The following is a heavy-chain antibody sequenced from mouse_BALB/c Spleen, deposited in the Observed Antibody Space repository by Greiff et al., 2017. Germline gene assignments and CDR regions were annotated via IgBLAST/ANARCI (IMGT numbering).Heavy chain of an antibody. CDR3: AREITTGFAY. Sequence: QVQLQQSGAELVRPGTSVKVSCKASGYAFTNYLIEWVKQRPGQGLEWIGVINPGSGGTNYNEKFKGKATLTADKSSSTAYMQLSSLTSDDSAVYYCAREITTGFAYWGQGTLVTVSA. J-gene: IGHJ3*01. V-gene: IGHV1-54*01. D-gene: IGHD2-4*01. CDR2: INPGSGGT. CDR1: GYAFTNYL.